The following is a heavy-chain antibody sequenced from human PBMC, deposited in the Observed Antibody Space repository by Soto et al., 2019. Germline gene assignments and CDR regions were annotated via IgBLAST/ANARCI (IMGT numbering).Heavy chain of an antibody. D-gene: IGHD3-3*01. CDR2: ISSSSSYI. CDR1: GFTFSSYS. V-gene: IGHV3-21*01. J-gene: IGHJ6*03. CDR3: AREDYDFWTDYYYYMDV. Sequence: GGSLRLSCAASGFTFSSYSMNWVRQAPGKGLEWVSSISSSSSYIYYADSVKGRFTISRDNAKNSLYLQMNSLRAEDTAVYYCAREDYDFWTDYYYYMDVWGKGTTVTVSS.